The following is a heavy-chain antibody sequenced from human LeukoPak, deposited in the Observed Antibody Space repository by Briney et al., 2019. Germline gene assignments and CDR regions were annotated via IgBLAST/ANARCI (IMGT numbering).Heavy chain of an antibody. CDR1: GFTFISYA. J-gene: IGHJ4*02. CDR3: AKDYAVGSIDY. CDR2: ISFHGTDS. Sequence: PGGSLRLSCAASGFTFISYAIHWVRQAPGKGLEWVAVISFHGTDSFYADSVRGRFTISRDNSKNTVSLQMESLRAEDTALYCCAKDYAVGSIDYWGQGTLVTVSS. D-gene: IGHD3-16*01. V-gene: IGHV3-30*04.